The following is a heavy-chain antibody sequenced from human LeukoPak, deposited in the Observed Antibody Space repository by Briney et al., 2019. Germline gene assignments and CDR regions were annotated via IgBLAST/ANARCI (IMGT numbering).Heavy chain of an antibody. Sequence: ASVKVSCKASGGTFSSYAISWVRQAPGQGLEWMGGIIPIFGTANYAQKFQGRVTITADKSTSTAHMELSSLRSEDTAVYYCARFPTPYSSGQNWFDPWGQGTLVTVSS. CDR3: ARFPTPYSSGQNWFDP. D-gene: IGHD6-19*01. V-gene: IGHV1-69*06. CDR2: IIPIFGTA. CDR1: GGTFSSYA. J-gene: IGHJ5*02.